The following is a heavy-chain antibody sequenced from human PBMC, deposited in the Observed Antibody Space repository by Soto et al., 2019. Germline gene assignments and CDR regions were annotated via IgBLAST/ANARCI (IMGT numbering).Heavy chain of an antibody. CDR2: ITPSGGST. V-gene: IGHV1-46*01. Sequence: ASVKVSCKASGYIFASSHIHWVRQAPGQGLGWMGLITPSGGSTTYVQKFQGRLTMTRDTSTSTVYMELSSLRSDDTAVYFCARDPCSGGSCYNWFDPWGQGTLVTVSS. CDR3: ARDPCSGGSCYNWFDP. D-gene: IGHD2-15*01. J-gene: IGHJ5*02. CDR1: GYIFASSH.